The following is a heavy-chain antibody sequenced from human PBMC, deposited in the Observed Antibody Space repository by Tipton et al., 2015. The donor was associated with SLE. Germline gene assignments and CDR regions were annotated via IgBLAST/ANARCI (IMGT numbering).Heavy chain of an antibody. CDR3: ARALGMGY. D-gene: IGHD3-9*01. J-gene: IGHJ4*02. CDR1: GFTFSNYW. CDR2: LNSDGSYT. Sequence: SLRLSCAASGFTFSNYWMHWVRQAPGKGLVWVSRLNSDGSYTSYADSVKGRFTISRDNAKNTLYLQMNSLRAEDTAVYYCARALGMGYWGQGTLVTVSS. V-gene: IGHV3-74*01.